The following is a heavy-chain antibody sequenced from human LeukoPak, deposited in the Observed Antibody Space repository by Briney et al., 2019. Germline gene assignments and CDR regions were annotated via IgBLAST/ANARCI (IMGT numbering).Heavy chain of an antibody. J-gene: IGHJ4*02. CDR1: GYTFIGNY. CDR2: INPNSGGA. V-gene: IGHV1-2*02. D-gene: IGHD3-22*01. CDR3: ARDSRANYYDISGYYYFDY. Sequence: ASVKVSCKASGYTFIGNYIHWVRQAPGQGLAWMGWINPNSGGANYARKFQDRVTMTRDTSISTVYMELSSLRSEDTAVYYCARDSRANYYDISGYYYFDYWGQGTLVTVSS.